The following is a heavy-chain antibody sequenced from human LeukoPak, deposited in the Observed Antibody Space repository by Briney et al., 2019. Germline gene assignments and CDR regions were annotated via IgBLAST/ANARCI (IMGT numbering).Heavy chain of an antibody. D-gene: IGHD1-26*01. CDR2: ISADNSNT. Sequence: ASVRVSCTASGYTFTSYGMSWVRQAPGQGLEWMGGISADNSNTNYAQKLQGRVTITTDTSTSTAYMELRSLRSDGTAVYSCARNIVGATKNNWFDHWGQGTLVTVSS. V-gene: IGHV1-18*01. J-gene: IGHJ5*02. CDR1: GYTFTSYG. CDR3: ARNIVGATKNNWFDH.